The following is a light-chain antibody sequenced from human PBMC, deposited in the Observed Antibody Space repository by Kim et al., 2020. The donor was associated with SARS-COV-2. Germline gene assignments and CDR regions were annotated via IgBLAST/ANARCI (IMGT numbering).Light chain of an antibody. CDR2: GAS. V-gene: IGKV3-20*01. J-gene: IGKJ2*01. CDR1: QSIRREF. CDR3: QQYTTSPPAYT. Sequence: PGGRATSDCRARQSIRREFLAWYQRISGQNPRLLSFGASNRAAGIPDRFSGGGSGTDFTLTRTRLEPADSAVYYFQQYTTSPPAYTFGQGTKLEI.